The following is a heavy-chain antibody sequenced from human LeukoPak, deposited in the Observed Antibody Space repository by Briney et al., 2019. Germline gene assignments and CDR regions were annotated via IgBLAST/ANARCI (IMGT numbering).Heavy chain of an antibody. D-gene: IGHD3-22*01. Sequence: GASVKVSCKASGGTFSSYAISWVRQAPGQGLEWMGGIIPIFGTANYAQKFQGRVTITADESTSTAYMELSSLRSEDTAVYYCARPKYYYDSSGYYFDYWGQGTLVTVSS. CDR2: IIPIFGTA. CDR1: GGTFSSYA. V-gene: IGHV1-69*13. CDR3: ARPKYYYDSSGYYFDY. J-gene: IGHJ4*02.